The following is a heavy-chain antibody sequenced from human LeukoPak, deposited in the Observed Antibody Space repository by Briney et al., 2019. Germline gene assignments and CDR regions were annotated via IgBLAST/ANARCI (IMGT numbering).Heavy chain of an antibody. D-gene: IGHD5-24*01. CDR1: GSTFSHYS. Sequence: GGSLRLSCVASGSTFSHYSMNWVRQAPGKGLEWVSYISSGSSTIYYADSVKGRFTISRDNAKNSMFLQMNSLRAEDTAVYYCARDDSRDGNNYNYYGMDVWGQGTTVTVSS. CDR2: ISSGSSTI. V-gene: IGHV3-48*04. J-gene: IGHJ6*02. CDR3: ARDDSRDGNNYNYYGMDV.